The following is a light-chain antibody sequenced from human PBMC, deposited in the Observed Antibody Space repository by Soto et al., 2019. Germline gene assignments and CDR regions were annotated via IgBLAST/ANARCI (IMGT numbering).Light chain of an antibody. Sequence: EIVLTQSPATLSLSPGERATLSCRASQSVGGHLAWYQQKPGQAPRLLLYDASDRATGIPARFSGSGSETDLNLTLSSIEPDDFAVYYCQQRNNWPPSITFGQGTRLEIK. CDR2: DAS. CDR3: QQRNNWPPSIT. CDR1: QSVGGH. V-gene: IGKV3-11*01. J-gene: IGKJ5*01.